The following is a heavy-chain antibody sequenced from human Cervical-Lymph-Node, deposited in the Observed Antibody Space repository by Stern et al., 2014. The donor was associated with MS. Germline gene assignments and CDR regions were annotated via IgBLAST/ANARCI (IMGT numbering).Heavy chain of an antibody. CDR3: ALSSETSDRWYSLGYDL. CDR1: GGNFSKFP. V-gene: IGHV1-69*01. D-gene: IGHD6-13*01. J-gene: IGHJ5*02. CDR2: IFPVFGTP. Sequence: QVQLGQSGAEVTKPGSSVKVYCKASGGNFSKFPSSWVRQAPGQGLEWMGGIFPVFGTPTYAQEFRGRVTITADVSTSTVYMELSSLRSDDTAVYYCALSSETSDRWYSLGYDLWGQGTLVTVSS.